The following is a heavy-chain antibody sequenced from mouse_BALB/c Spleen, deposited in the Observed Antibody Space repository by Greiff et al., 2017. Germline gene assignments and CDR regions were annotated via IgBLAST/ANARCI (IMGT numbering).Heavy chain of an antibody. Sequence: EVQGVESGGGLVQPGGSLKLSCAASGFTFSSYGMSWVRQTPDKRLELVATINSNGGSTYYPDSVKGRFTISRDNAKNTLYLQMSSLKSEDTAMYYCAREMITTDYWGQGTTLTVSS. CDR3: AREMITTDY. J-gene: IGHJ2*01. V-gene: IGHV5-6-3*01. CDR1: GFTFSSYG. D-gene: IGHD2-4*01. CDR2: INSNGGST.